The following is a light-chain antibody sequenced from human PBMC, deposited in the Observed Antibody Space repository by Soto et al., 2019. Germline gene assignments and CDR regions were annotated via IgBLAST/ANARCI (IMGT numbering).Light chain of an antibody. Sequence: QSVLTQPPSVSEAPGQRVTISCAGSYSNIGACFDVHWYQQFPGTAPKLLISDNNNRPSGVPDRFSASKSGTSASLAITGLQAEDEADYYCQSYDTIESGFWVFGGGTKLTVL. CDR3: QSYDTIESGFWV. CDR2: DNN. V-gene: IGLV1-40*01. CDR1: YSNIGACFD. J-gene: IGLJ3*02.